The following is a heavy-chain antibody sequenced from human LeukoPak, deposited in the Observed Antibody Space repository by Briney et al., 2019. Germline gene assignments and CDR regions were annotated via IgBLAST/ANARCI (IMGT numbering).Heavy chain of an antibody. J-gene: IGHJ4*02. CDR1: GGSFSGYY. CDR2: INHSGST. Sequence: PSETLSLTCAVYGGSFSGYYWSWIRQPPGKGLEWIGEINHSGSTNYNPSLKSRVTISVDTSKNQFSVQLSSVTAADKAVYYCERVWGAVAGQKPYYFDYWGQGTLVTVSS. D-gene: IGHD6-19*01. CDR3: ERVWGAVAGQKPYYFDY. V-gene: IGHV4-34*01.